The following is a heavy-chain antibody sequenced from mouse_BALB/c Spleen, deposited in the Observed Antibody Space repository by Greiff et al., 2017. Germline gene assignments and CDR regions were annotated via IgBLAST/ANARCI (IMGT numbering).Heavy chain of an antibody. J-gene: IGHJ3*01. CDR3: ARHEGNGWFAY. CDR1: GFTFSSYG. CDR2: ISSGGSYT. Sequence: EVMLVESGGDLVKPGGSLKLSCAASGFTFSSYGMSWVRQTPDKRLEWVATISSGGSYTYYPDSVKGRFTISRDNTKNTLYLQMSSLKSEDTAMYYCARHEGNGWFAYWGQGTLVTVSA. D-gene: IGHD2-1*01. V-gene: IGHV5-6*01.